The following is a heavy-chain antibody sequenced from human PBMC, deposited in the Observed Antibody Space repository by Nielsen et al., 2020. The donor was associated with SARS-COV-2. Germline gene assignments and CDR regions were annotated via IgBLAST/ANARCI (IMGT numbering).Heavy chain of an antibody. CDR1: GFTVSSNY. CDR2: IYSGGST. Sequence: GESLKISCAASGFTVSSNYMSWVRQAPGKGLEWVSVIYSGGSTYYADSVKGRFTISRDNSKNTLYLQMNSLRAEDTAVYYCAKVINIVVVPAYFDYWGQGTLVTVSS. V-gene: IGHV3-66*01. J-gene: IGHJ4*02. D-gene: IGHD2-2*01. CDR3: AKVINIVVVPAYFDY.